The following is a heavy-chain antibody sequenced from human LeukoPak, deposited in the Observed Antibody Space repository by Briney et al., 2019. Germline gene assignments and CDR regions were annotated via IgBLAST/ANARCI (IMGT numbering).Heavy chain of an antibody. CDR2: TYNRGST. D-gene: IGHD6-19*01. CDR3: ARAEKAVTGTLDY. V-gene: IGHV4-59*01. J-gene: IGHJ4*02. Sequence: SETLSLTCTVSGDSIRNYYWSWIRQSPGKELKWIGYTYNRGSTIDNPSLKSRVTISTDTSKNQFSLRLTSVTAADTAVYYCARAEKAVTGTLDYWGQGTLITVSS. CDR1: GDSIRNYY.